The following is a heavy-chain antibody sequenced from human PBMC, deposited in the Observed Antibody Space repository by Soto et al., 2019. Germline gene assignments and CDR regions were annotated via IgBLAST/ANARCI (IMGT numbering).Heavy chain of an antibody. Sequence: QVQLQESGPGLVKPSQTLSLTCTVSGGSISSGGYYWSWIRQHPGKGLEWIGYIYYSGSTYYNPSHKSRVTISVDTSKNQFSLKLSSVTAADTAVYYCARDRKGVVAGFNWFDPWGQGTLVTVSS. CDR2: IYYSGST. D-gene: IGHD6-19*01. J-gene: IGHJ5*02. CDR1: GGSISSGGYY. CDR3: ARDRKGVVAGFNWFDP. V-gene: IGHV4-31*03.